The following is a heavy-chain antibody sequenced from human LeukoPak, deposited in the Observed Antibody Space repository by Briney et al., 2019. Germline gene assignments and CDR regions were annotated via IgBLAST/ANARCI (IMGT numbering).Heavy chain of an antibody. D-gene: IGHD2-15*01. J-gene: IGHJ5*02. CDR1: GGSFSGYY. V-gene: IGHV4-34*01. Sequence: SETLSLTCAVYGGSFSGYYWSWIRQPPGKGLEWIGEINHSGSTNYNPSLKSRVTISADTSKNQFSLKLSSVTAADTAVYYCARGPVVAATKVRSYGSNNWFDPWGQGTLVTVSS. CDR3: ARGPVVAATKVRSYGSNNWFDP. CDR2: INHSGST.